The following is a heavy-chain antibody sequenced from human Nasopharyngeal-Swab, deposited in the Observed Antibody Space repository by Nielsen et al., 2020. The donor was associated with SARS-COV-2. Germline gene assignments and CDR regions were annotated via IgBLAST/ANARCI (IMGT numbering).Heavy chain of an antibody. D-gene: IGHD3-3*01. CDR1: GFTFSSYA. CDR3: AKRAIFVTHYYYGMDV. V-gene: IGHV3-23*01. J-gene: IGHJ6*02. CDR2: ISGSGGST. Sequence: GESLKISCAASGFTFSSYAMSWVRQAPGKGLEWVSAISGSGGSTYYADSVKGRFTISRDNSKNTLYLQMNSLRAEDTAVYYCAKRAIFVTHYYYGMDVRGQGTTVTVSS.